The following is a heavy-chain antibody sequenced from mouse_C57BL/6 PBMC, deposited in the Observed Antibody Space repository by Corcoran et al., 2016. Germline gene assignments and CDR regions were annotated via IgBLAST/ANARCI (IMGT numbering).Heavy chain of an antibody. V-gene: IGHV9-3*01. D-gene: IGHD2-5*01. CDR2: INTYSGVP. CDR1: GYTFTTYG. Sequence: QKQLVQSGPELKKPGETVKISCKASGYTFTTYGMNWVKQAPGKGVKWMGWINTYSGVPTYADDVKGRFAFSMETSATTAYLQINNLKNEDTATYFCARDSNYFDYWGQGTTLTVSS. J-gene: IGHJ2*01. CDR3: ARDSNYFDY.